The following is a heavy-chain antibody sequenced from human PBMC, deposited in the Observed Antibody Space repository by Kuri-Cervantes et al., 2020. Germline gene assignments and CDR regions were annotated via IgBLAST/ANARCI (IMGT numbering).Heavy chain of an antibody. V-gene: IGHV3-74*01. CDR3: TRARHYSGWEPS. J-gene: IGHJ4*02. Sequence: GGSLRLSCAASGFTFSSYWMHWVRQAPGKGLVWVSRINSDGSSTSYADSVKGRFTISRDNAKNTLYLQMNSLTVEDTAIYYCTRARHYSGWEPSWGQGTLVTVSS. CDR2: INSDGSST. CDR1: GFTFSSYW. D-gene: IGHD3-10*01.